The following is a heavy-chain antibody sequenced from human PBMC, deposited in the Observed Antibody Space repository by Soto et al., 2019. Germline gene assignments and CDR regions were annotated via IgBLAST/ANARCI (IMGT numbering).Heavy chain of an antibody. CDR1: GGSITRRSSY. Sequence: SETLSLTCTVSGGSITRRSSYWAWIRQPQGKGLEWVGTFYDGNTYHNPSLRSRITIAVDTSKNQFSLKLNSVAAADTAFYYCATTRGLAVGGSFDYWGQGMLVTVSS. V-gene: IGHV4-39*01. CDR3: ATTRGLAVGGSFDY. CDR2: FYDGNT. J-gene: IGHJ4*02. D-gene: IGHD3-10*01.